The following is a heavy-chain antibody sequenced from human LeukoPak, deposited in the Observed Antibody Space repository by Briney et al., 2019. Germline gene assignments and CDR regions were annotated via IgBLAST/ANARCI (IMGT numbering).Heavy chain of an antibody. J-gene: IGHJ4*02. CDR2: ISSNGGST. V-gene: IGHV3-64*01. CDR1: GFTFSSYS. D-gene: IGHD2-15*01. Sequence: PGGSLRLSCAASGFTFSSYSMNWVRQAPGKGLEYVSAISSNGGSTYYANSVKGRFTISRDNSKNTLYLQVGSLRAEDMAVYYCARDQDYCFDYWGQGTLVTVSS. CDR3: ARDQDYCFDY.